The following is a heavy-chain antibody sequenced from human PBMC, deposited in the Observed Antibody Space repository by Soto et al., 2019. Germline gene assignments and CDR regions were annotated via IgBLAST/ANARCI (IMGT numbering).Heavy chain of an antibody. CDR2: ISPKSGGT. CDR3: ARPPGYISDWYYFDL. Sequence: GASVKVSCKASGGTFSSYAISWVRQAPGQGFEWMGRISPKSGGTNYAQKFQGRVTMTWDTSLNTAYMQLSSLMSEDTAVYYCARPPGYISDWYYFDLWGQGTLVTVSS. CDR1: GGTFSSYA. D-gene: IGHD6-19*01. V-gene: IGHV1-2*02. J-gene: IGHJ4*02.